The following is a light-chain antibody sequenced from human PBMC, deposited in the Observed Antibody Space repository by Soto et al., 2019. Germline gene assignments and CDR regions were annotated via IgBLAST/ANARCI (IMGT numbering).Light chain of an antibody. J-gene: IGKJ2*01. V-gene: IGKV3-20*01. CDR2: GAS. Sequence: ESMLTQSPGTLSLSPGDRATLSCRASRSVSSRYITWYQQKPGQGPRLLIYGASIRATGIPDRFSGSGSGTDFTLTISRLEAEDFAVYYCQQFGDSPPAFTFGQGTKLEI. CDR1: RSVSSRY. CDR3: QQFGDSPPAFT.